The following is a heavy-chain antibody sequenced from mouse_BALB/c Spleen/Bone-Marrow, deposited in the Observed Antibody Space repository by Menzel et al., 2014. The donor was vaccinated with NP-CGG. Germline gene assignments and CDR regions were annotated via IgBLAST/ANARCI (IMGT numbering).Heavy chain of an antibody. CDR3: ERYGGPAWFAY. J-gene: IGHJ3*01. V-gene: IGHV1S81*02. D-gene: IGHD1-1*02. Sequence: VKLMESGAELVKPGAPVKLSCKASGYTFTSYWIHWVKLRPGHGLEWIGEINPSNGRTNYNEKFKNKATLTVDKSSSTAYIQLSSLTSEDSAVDYCERYGGPAWFAYWGQGTLVTVS. CDR1: GYTFTSYW. CDR2: INPSNGRT.